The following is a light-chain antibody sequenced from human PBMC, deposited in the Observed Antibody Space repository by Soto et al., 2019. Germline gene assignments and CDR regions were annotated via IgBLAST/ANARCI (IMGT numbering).Light chain of an antibody. Sequence: QSVLTQPPSVSAAPGQKVTISCSGSSSNIGGNSVSWYQQLPGTAPKLLIYDDNKRPSGIPDRFSGSKSGTSATLGITGFQTGDEADYYCGSYTSTRTYVFGNGTKVTVL. CDR3: GSYTSTRTYV. CDR1: SSNIGGNS. CDR2: DDN. J-gene: IGLJ1*01. V-gene: IGLV1-51*01.